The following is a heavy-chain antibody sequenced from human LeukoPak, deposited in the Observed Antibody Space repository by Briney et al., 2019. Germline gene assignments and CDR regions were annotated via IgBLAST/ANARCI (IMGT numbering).Heavy chain of an antibody. CDR3: AKHLTNAYYDMIWFDP. CDR2: IYYSGST. V-gene: IGHV4-59*11. D-gene: IGHD3-16*01. Sequence: SETLSLTCTVSGGSINNHYWSWIRQPPGKGPEWIGYIYYSGSTNYNPSLKGRVTISVDTSKNQFSLKLTSVTAADTAVYYCAKHLTNAYYDMIWFDPWGQGTLVTVSS. J-gene: IGHJ5*02. CDR1: GGSINNHY.